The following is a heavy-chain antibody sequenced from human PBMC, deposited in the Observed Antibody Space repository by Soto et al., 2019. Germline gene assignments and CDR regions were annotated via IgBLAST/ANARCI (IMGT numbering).Heavy chain of an antibody. Sequence: EVQLVESGGGLVQPGGSLRLSCAASGFTFDDYVMHWVRQAPGKGLEWVSGISWKSGTIGYADSVQGRFTISRDNDKNSLYLQMSSLRTEDTAFYYCAKDMSARSDSWLNWFDPWGQGTLVTVSS. D-gene: IGHD2-2*01. V-gene: IGHV3-9*01. J-gene: IGHJ5*02. CDR2: ISWKSGTI. CDR1: GFTFDDYV. CDR3: AKDMSARSDSWLNWFDP.